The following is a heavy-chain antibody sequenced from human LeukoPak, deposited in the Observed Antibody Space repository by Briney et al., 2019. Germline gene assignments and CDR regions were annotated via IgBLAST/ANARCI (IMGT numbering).Heavy chain of an antibody. CDR2: ISSSSTYI. CDR3: ARDRAPEAFDI. J-gene: IGHJ3*02. Sequence: GGSLRLSCAASGFTLSNYNMNWVRQAPGKGLEWVSSISSSSTYIYYADSLKGRFTISRDNAKNSLYLQMNSLRAEDTAVYYCARDRAPEAFDIWGQGTMVTVSS. V-gene: IGHV3-21*01. CDR1: GFTLSNYN. D-gene: IGHD1-14*01.